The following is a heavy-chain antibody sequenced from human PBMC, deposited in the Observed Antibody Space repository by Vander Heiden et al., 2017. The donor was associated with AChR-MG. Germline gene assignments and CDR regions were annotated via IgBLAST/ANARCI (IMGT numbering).Heavy chain of an antibody. D-gene: IGHD6-19*01. Sequence: QVQLQESGPGLVKPSETLSLTCTVSGGSISGYYCNWIRQPPGQGLEWIGYIYNTGSTNYNPSLKSRITISADTSKNQFSLKLNSVTAADTAVYYCVSGHGWLSDSWGQGTQVTVSS. V-gene: IGHV4-59*01. CDR2: IYNTGST. CDR3: VSGHGWLSDS. CDR1: GGSISGYY. J-gene: IGHJ4*02.